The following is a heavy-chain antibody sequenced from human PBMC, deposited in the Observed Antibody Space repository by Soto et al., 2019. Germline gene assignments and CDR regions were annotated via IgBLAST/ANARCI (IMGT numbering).Heavy chain of an antibody. V-gene: IGHV3-23*01. Sequence: GGSLRLSCAASGFTFSSYAMSWVRQAPGKWLEWVSAISGSGGSTYYADSVKGRFTISRDNSKNTLYLQMNSLRAEDTAVYYCAKDGYSYAKTPYYFDYWGQGTLVTVSS. CDR1: GFTFSSYA. D-gene: IGHD5-18*01. J-gene: IGHJ4*02. CDR2: ISGSGGST. CDR3: AKDGYSYAKTPYYFDY.